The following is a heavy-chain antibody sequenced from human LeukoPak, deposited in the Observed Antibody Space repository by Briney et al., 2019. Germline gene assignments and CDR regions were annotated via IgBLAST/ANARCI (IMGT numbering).Heavy chain of an antibody. CDR2: LSGDGGST. Sequence: GGSLRLSCAASGFTFSDFWMSWVRQTPGKGLEWVSLLSGDGGSTYYADSVKGRFTISRDNSKNTLYLQMNSLRAEDTAVYYCAKDRRYYGSGSYMDYWGQGTLVTVSS. D-gene: IGHD3-10*01. J-gene: IGHJ4*02. CDR3: AKDRRYYGSGSYMDY. V-gene: IGHV3-43*02. CDR1: GFTFSDFW.